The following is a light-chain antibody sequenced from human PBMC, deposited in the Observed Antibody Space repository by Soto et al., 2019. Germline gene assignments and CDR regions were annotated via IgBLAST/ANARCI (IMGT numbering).Light chain of an antibody. CDR1: QSISTY. V-gene: IGKV3-11*01. Sequence: EIVLTQSPATLSLSPGERATLSCRASQSISTYLAWYQQKPGQTPRLLIYDASNSTTGIPAKFSGSGSGTDFTLTISSLEPEDFAVYYCQQRGNWPITFGQGTRLDFK. CDR3: QQRGNWPIT. CDR2: DAS. J-gene: IGKJ5*01.